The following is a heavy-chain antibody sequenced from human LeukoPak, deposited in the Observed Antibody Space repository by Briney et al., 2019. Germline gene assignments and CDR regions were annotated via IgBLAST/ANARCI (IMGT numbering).Heavy chain of an antibody. Sequence: PGGSLRLSCAASGFTFSSYTMNWVRQAPGKGLEWVSSIISSGSYIYYADSVKGRFTISRDNAKNSLYLQMNSLRAEDTAVYYCARDFGGYCSGINCYLGHLDYWGQGTLVTVSS. V-gene: IGHV3-21*03. CDR2: IISSGSYI. CDR1: GFTFSSYT. CDR3: ARDFGGYCSGINCYLGHLDY. J-gene: IGHJ4*02. D-gene: IGHD2-2*01.